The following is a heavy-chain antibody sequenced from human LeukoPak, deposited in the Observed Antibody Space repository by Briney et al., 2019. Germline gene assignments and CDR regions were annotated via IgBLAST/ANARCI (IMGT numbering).Heavy chain of an antibody. J-gene: IGHJ3*02. CDR1: GYTFTSYG. V-gene: IGHV1-18*01. D-gene: IGHD3-22*01. Sequence: GASVKLSCKASGYTFTSYGISWVRQAPGQGLGWVGWISAYNGNTNYAQKLQGRVTMTTDTITSTASMELRSLRSDDTAVYYCARVTRITMIVVVILDAFDIWGQGTMVTVSS. CDR2: ISAYNGNT. CDR3: ARVTRITMIVVVILDAFDI.